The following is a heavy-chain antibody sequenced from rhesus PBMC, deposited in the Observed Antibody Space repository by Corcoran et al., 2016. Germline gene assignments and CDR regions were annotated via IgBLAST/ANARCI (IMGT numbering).Heavy chain of an antibody. CDR3: ARDGFTPGSDLDY. CDR1: GYTFTSYY. V-gene: IGHV1-200*01. Sequence: QVQLVQSGAEVKKPGTSVKLSCKASGYTFTSYYINWVRQAPGQGLEWMGWINPSNGNTGYAQKVQGRVTMTRDTSTNTAYMELNSLRSEDTAVYYCARDGFTPGSDLDYWGQGVLVTVSS. D-gene: IGHD2-21*01. J-gene: IGHJ4*01. CDR2: INPSNGNT.